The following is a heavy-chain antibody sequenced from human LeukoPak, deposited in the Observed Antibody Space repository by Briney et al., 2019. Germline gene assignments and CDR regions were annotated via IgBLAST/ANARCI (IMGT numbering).Heavy chain of an antibody. V-gene: IGHV4-34*01. J-gene: IGHJ1*01. CDR2: INHSGST. Sequence: PSETLSLTCAVYGGSFSGYYWSWIRQPPGKGLEWIGEINHSGSTNYNPSLKSRVTISVDTSKNQFSLNLSSVTAADTAVYYCARSQQLVEYFQHWGQGTLVTVSS. CDR1: GGSFSGYY. CDR3: ARSQQLVEYFQH. D-gene: IGHD6-13*01.